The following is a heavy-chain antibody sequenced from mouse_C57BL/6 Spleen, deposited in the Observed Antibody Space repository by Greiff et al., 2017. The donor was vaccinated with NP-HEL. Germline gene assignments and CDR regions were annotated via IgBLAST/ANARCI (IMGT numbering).Heavy chain of an antibody. CDR3: ARGGGYDYDGFAY. CDR2: IDPSDSET. D-gene: IGHD2-4*01. J-gene: IGHJ3*01. CDR1: GYTFTSYW. Sequence: QVQLQQPGAELVRPGSSVKLSCKASGYTFTSYWMHWVKQRPIQGLEWIGNIDPSDSETHYNQKFKDKATLTVDKSSSTAYMQLSSLTSEDSAVYYCARGGGYDYDGFAYWGQGTLVTVSA. V-gene: IGHV1-52*01.